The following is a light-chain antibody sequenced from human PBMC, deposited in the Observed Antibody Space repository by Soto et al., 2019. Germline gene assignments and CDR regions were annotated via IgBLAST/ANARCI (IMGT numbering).Light chain of an antibody. CDR3: SSYAGGNNLV. V-gene: IGLV2-8*01. CDR2: EVT. J-gene: IGLJ3*02. Sequence: QSALTQPPSASGSPGQSVTISCTGTSSDIGAYNYVSWYQQHPGKVPKLMIYEVTKRPSGVPDRFSGSQSGNTASLTVSGLQAEDEADDYCSSYAGGNNLVFGGGTKVTVL. CDR1: SSDIGAYNY.